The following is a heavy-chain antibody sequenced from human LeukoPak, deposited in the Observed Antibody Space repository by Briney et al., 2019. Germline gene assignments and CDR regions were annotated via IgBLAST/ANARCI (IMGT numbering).Heavy chain of an antibody. D-gene: IGHD5-24*01. V-gene: IGHV3-11*06. CDR3: ARDHNFAFDN. CDR2: IGIDSGNT. J-gene: IGHJ4*02. Sequence: GGSLGLSCAASGFTSGDYSMNWVRQPPGKGLEWISYIGIDSGNTKYADSVKGRFTISADNAKNSLYLQMNSLRVEDTAVYYCARDHNFAFDNWGQGTLVTVSS. CDR1: GFTSGDYS.